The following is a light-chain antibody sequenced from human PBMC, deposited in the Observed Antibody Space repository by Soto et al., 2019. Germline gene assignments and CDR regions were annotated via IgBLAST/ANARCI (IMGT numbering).Light chain of an antibody. CDR2: GAS. Sequence: EIVLTQSPGTLSLSPGERATLSCRVSQSVSSSYLAWYQQKPGQAPRLLIYGASSRATGIPDRFSGSGSGIDFTITISRLEPEDFAVYYCHQYGGSPPYTFGQGTKLEIK. V-gene: IGKV3-20*01. CDR3: HQYGGSPPYT. CDR1: QSVSSSY. J-gene: IGKJ2*01.